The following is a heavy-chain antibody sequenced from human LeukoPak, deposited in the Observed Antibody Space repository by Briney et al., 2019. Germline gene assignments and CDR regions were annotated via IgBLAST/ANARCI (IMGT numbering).Heavy chain of an antibody. V-gene: IGHV4-59*01. CDR2: IYYSGST. J-gene: IGHJ4*02. Sequence: SETLSLTCTVSGGSISSYYWSWIRQPPGKGLEWIGYIYYSGSTNYNPSLKSRATISVDTSKNQFSLKLSSVTAADTAVYYCARDRAYFDYWGQGTLVTVSS. CDR1: GGSISSYY. CDR3: ARDRAYFDY.